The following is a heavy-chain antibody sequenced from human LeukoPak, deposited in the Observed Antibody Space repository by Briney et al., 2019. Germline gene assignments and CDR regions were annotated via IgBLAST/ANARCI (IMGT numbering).Heavy chain of an antibody. CDR3: ARHRVVATILYYYYYMDV. CDR2: IYPGDSDT. D-gene: IGHD5-12*01. Sequence: GESLQISCKGSGYSFTSYWIGWVRQMPGKGLEWMGIIYPGDSDTRYSPSFQGQVTISADKSISTAYLQWSSLKASDTAMYYCARHRVVATILYYYYYMDVWGKGTTVTVSS. CDR1: GYSFTSYW. J-gene: IGHJ6*03. V-gene: IGHV5-51*01.